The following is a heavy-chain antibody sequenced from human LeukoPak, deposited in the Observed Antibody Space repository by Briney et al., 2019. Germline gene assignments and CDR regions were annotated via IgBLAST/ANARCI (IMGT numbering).Heavy chain of an antibody. V-gene: IGHV3-73*01. CDR2: NRSKANSYAT. D-gene: IGHD3-22*01. J-gene: IGHJ5*02. CDR3: TAYDSSGYLLFDP. CDR1: GFTFSGSA. Sequence: GGSLRLSCAAAGFTFSGSAMHWVRQASGKGLEWVGRNRSKANSYATAYAASVKGRFTVSRDDSKNTAYLQMNSLKTEDTAVYYCTAYDSSGYLLFDPWGQGTLVTVSS.